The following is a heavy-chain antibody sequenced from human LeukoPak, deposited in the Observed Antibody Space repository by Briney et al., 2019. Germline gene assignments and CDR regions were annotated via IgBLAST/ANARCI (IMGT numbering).Heavy chain of an antibody. J-gene: IGHJ4*02. CDR2: TYYRSKWYN. CDR1: GDSVSSNSAA. Sequence: SQTLSLTCAISGDSVSSNSAAWNWIRQSPSRGLEWLVRTYYRSKWYNDYAVSVKSRMAINPDTSKNQFSLQLNSVTPEDTAVYYCARADYYDSRSYYFDYWGQGTLVTVSS. V-gene: IGHV6-1*01. D-gene: IGHD3-22*01. CDR3: ARADYYDSRSYYFDY.